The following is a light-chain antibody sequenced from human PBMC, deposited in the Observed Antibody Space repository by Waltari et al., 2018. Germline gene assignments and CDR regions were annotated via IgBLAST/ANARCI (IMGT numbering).Light chain of an antibody. CDR3: QQYNRWPPIT. V-gene: IGKV3-15*01. CDR2: GAF. CDR1: QSISDN. Sequence: EVVMTQSPATLSASPGERVTLSCRPSQSISDNLAWHQQKPGHQAPRLLICGAFTRASGIPARCTGSWSGTEFTLTISSLQSDDSAIYYCQQYNRWPPITFGQGTRLEIK. J-gene: IGKJ5*01.